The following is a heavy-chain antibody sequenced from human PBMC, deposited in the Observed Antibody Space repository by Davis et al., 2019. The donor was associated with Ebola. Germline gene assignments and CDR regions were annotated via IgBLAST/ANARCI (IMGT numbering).Heavy chain of an antibody. CDR3: ARSSFLDWLLTDY. CDR1: GYTFDNYA. J-gene: IGHJ4*02. V-gene: IGHV1-8*02. CDR2: MNPNSGNT. Sequence: ASVKVSCKASGYTFDNYALNWVRQASGQGLEWMGWMNPNSGNTGYAQKFQGRVTMTRDTSRTTAYMELSSLTSEDTAVYYCARSSFLDWLLTDYWGQGTLVTVSS. D-gene: IGHD3/OR15-3a*01.